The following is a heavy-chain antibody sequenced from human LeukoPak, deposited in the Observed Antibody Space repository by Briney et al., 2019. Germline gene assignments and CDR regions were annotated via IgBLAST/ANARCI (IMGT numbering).Heavy chain of an antibody. CDR1: GFTFSTYA. Sequence: PGGSLRLSCAASGFTFSTYAMSWVRQAPGKGLEWVSAISGSGGSTYYADSVKGRFTISRDNSKNTLYLQMNSLRAEDTAVYYCARLIITMIVVPSGGYFDYWGQGTLVTVSS. D-gene: IGHD3-22*01. J-gene: IGHJ4*02. CDR3: ARLIITMIVVPSGGYFDY. CDR2: ISGSGGST. V-gene: IGHV3-23*01.